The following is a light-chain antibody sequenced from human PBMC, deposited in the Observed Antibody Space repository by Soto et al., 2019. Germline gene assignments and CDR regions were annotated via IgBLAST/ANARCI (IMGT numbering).Light chain of an antibody. CDR1: QTISNY. CDR3: QQSYTIPWM. Sequence: DIHMTQSPSSLSAFVGDRVTITCRAGQTISNYVNWYQQKQGKAPKVRIYAASTLQSGDPSRFSGSGSGAGFTLTISRQQPEDFATYYCQQSYTIPWMFGQGTKVEIK. V-gene: IGKV1-39*01. CDR2: AAS. J-gene: IGKJ1*01.